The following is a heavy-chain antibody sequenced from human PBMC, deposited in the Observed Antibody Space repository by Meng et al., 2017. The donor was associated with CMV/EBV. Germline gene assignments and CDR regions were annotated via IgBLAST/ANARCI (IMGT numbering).Heavy chain of an antibody. Sequence: GGSLRLSCAASGFTFSSYSMNWVRQAPGKGLEWVSSISSSSSYIYYAGSVKGRFTISRDNAKNSLYLQMNSLRAEDTAVYYCARAPIRERVIGDAFDIWGQGTMVTVSS. J-gene: IGHJ3*02. V-gene: IGHV3-21*01. D-gene: IGHD2-21*01. CDR3: ARAPIRERVIGDAFDI. CDR2: ISSSSSYI. CDR1: GFTFSSYS.